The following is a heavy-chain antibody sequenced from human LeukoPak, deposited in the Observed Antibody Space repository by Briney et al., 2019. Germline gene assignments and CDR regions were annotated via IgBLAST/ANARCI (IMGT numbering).Heavy chain of an antibody. D-gene: IGHD1-26*01. CDR1: GFTFSNYA. V-gene: IGHV4-39*02. CDR3: ARSREGSIDY. Sequence: GSLRLSCAASGFTFSNYAMSWIRQPPGKGLEWIGSIYYSGSTYYNPSLKSRVTISVDTSKNHFSLNLNSVTAADTAVYYCARSREGSIDYWGQGILVTVSS. CDR2: IYYSGST. J-gene: IGHJ4*02.